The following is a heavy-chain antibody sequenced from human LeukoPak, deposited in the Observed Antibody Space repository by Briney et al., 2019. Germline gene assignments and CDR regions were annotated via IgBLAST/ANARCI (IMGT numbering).Heavy chain of an antibody. CDR2: ISYDGSGK. J-gene: IGHJ3*02. CDR1: GFTFSTYA. Sequence: PGRSLRLSCAASGFTFSTYAMHWVRQAPGKGLEWVAVISYDGSGKYYADSVKGRFTISRDNSKNTLYLQMNSLRAEDTAVYYCARARSSYGYGDAFDIWGQGTMVTVSS. CDR3: ARARSSYGYGDAFDI. V-gene: IGHV3-30*04. D-gene: IGHD5-18*01.